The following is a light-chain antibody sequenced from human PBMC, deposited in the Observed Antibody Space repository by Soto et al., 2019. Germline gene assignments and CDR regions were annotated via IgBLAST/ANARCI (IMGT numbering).Light chain of an antibody. CDR1: QSVSSN. V-gene: IGKV3-15*01. J-gene: IGKJ1*01. CDR2: GAS. CDR3: QLYNNWPRT. Sequence: VMTKSPATLSVCTGERGSLSCRASQSVSSNLAWYQQKPGQAPRLLIYGASTRATGIPARFSGSGSGTEFTLTISILQSEDFAVYYCQLYNNWPRTFGQGTKVDIK.